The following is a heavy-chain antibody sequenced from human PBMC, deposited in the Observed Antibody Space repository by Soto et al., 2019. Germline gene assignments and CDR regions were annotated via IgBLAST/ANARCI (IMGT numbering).Heavy chain of an antibody. D-gene: IGHD2-15*01. CDR3: AKDSYCSGGSCLDY. V-gene: IGHV3-21*01. Sequence: PGGSLRLSCAASGFTFSSYSMNWVRQAPGKGLEWVSAISSSSSCIYYADSVKGRFTISRDNSKNTLYLQMNSLRAEDTAVYYCAKDSYCSGGSCLDYWGQGTLVTVSS. J-gene: IGHJ4*02. CDR2: ISSSSSCI. CDR1: GFTFSSYS.